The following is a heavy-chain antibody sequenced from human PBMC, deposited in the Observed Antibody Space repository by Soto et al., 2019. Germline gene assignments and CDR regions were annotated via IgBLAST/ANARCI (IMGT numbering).Heavy chain of an antibody. CDR2: ISAYNGNT. J-gene: IGHJ1*01. Sequence: QVQLVQSGAEVKKPGASVKVSCKASGYTFTSYGISWVRQAPGQGLEWMGWISAYNGNTNYAQKLQGRVTMTTDTSTSTAYKELRSLRSDETAVYYCARGKDDYCEFPYFPHWGQGTLVTVSS. CDR3: ARGKDDYCEFPYFPH. CDR1: GYTFTSYG. V-gene: IGHV1-18*01. D-gene: IGHD4-17*01.